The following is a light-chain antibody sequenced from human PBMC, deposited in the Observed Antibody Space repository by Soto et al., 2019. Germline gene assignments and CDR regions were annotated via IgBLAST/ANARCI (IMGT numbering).Light chain of an antibody. CDR3: LQDFSYPRT. Sequence: DIQMTQSPSTLSASVGDRFTITCRASQSISSWLAWYQQSPGKAPKVLIVGASTLQSGVPSRFSGSGSGTDFALTISSLQPEDSATYYCLQDFSYPRTFGQGTKVDIK. V-gene: IGKV1-5*01. J-gene: IGKJ1*01. CDR2: GAS. CDR1: QSISSW.